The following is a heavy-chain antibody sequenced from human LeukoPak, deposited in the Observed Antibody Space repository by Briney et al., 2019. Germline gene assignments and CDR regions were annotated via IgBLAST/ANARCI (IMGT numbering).Heavy chain of an antibody. D-gene: IGHD3-22*01. CDR3: ARVPMIVVVITPLGYFDY. J-gene: IGHJ4*02. Sequence: ASVKVSCKASGYTFTSYGISWVRQAPGQGLEWMGWISVYNGNTNYAQKLQGRVTMTTDTSTSTAYMELRSLRSDDTAVYYCARVPMIVVVITPLGYFDYWGQGTLVTVSS. CDR1: GYTFTSYG. V-gene: IGHV1-18*01. CDR2: ISVYNGNT.